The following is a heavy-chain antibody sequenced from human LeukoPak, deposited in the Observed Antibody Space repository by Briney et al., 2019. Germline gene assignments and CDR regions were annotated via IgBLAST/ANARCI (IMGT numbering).Heavy chain of an antibody. V-gene: IGHV3-33*01. Sequence: YPGRPLRLSCAASGFTFSSYGMHWVRQAPGKGLEWVAVIWYDGSDKYYTDSVKGRFTISRDKSKNTLYLQMGSLRAEDMAVYYCAREGYTSYYYYGMDVWGQGTTVTVSS. CDR1: GFTFSSYG. CDR3: AREGYTSYYYYGMDV. J-gene: IGHJ6*02. CDR2: IWYDGSDK. D-gene: IGHD2-2*02.